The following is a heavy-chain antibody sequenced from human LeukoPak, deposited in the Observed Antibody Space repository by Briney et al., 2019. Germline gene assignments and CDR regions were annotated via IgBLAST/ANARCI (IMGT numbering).Heavy chain of an antibody. CDR1: GFTFSSYS. CDR2: ISSSSSYI. J-gene: IGHJ4*02. Sequence: PGGSLRHSCAASGFTFSSYSMNWVRQAPGKGLEWVASISSSSSYIYYADSVKGRFTISRDNAKNSLYLQMNSLRAEDTAVYYCARGGGGSYYHLLDYWGQGTLVTVSS. D-gene: IGHD1-26*01. V-gene: IGHV3-21*01. CDR3: ARGGGGSYYHLLDY.